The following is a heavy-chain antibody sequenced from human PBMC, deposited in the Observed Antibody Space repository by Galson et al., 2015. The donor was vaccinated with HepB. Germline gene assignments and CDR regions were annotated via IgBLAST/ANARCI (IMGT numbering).Heavy chain of an antibody. CDR3: ARWLVGATVDY. CDR1: GFTFSDYY. D-gene: IGHD1-26*01. Sequence: SLRLSCAASGFTFSDYYMSWIRQAPGKGLEWVSYISSGSSYTNYADSVKGRFTISRDNAKNSLYLQMNSLRAEDTAVYYCARWLVGATVDYWGQGTLVTVSS. V-gene: IGHV3-11*06. J-gene: IGHJ4*02. CDR2: ISSGSSYT.